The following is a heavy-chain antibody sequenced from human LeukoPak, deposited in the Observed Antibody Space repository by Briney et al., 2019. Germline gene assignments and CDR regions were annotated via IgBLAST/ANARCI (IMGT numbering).Heavy chain of an antibody. D-gene: IGHD6-19*01. V-gene: IGHV3-74*01. CDR2: ISSDGTTT. Sequence: GGSLRLSCAVSGFTFSNDWMHWVRRAPGKGLVWVSRISSDGTTTNYADSVKGRFTISRDNAKNSLYLQMNSLRAEDTAVYYCARDKYSSGWYYFDYWGQGTLVTVSS. CDR3: ARDKYSSGWYYFDY. CDR1: GFTFSNDW. J-gene: IGHJ4*02.